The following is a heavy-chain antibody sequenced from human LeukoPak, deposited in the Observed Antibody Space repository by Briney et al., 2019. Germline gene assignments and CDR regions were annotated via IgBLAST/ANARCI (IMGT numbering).Heavy chain of an antibody. CDR3: AQGPNSNWSGLDF. CDR2: ISASGGDT. J-gene: IGHJ4*02. V-gene: IGHV3-23*01. CDR1: RFTFSNYA. D-gene: IGHD6-6*01. Sequence: PGGSLRLSCSASRFTFSNYAMSWVRQAPGRGLEWVSAISASGGDTYYTDSVKGRFTVSRDNFKNTLYLQMNSLRAEDTAVYHCAQGPNSNWSGLDFWGQGTLLTVSS.